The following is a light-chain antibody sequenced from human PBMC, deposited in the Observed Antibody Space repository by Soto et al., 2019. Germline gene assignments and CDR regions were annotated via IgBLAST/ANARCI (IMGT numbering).Light chain of an antibody. Sequence: QAVVTQPASVSGSPGQSITISCTGTSSDVGGYNYVSWYQQHPGKAPKLMIYDVSNRPSGVSNRFSGSKSGNTASLTISGLQAEDEADYYCSSYTSSSTLDVFGFGTKLTVL. CDR2: DVS. CDR1: SSDVGGYNY. V-gene: IGLV2-14*03. CDR3: SSYTSSSTLDV. J-gene: IGLJ1*01.